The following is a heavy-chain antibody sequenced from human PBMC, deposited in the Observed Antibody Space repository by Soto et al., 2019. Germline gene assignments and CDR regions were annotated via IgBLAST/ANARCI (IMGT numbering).Heavy chain of an antibody. CDR2: IYYSGST. CDR3: ARAGLGDGSDY. D-gene: IGHD1-26*01. J-gene: IGHJ4*02. V-gene: IGHV4-61*01. Sequence: QVQLQESGPGLVKPSETLSLTCTVSGGSVSSGSYYWIWIRQPPGKGLEWIGYIYYSGSTNYNPSLNSRVTISVDTSKNQFSLKLSSVTAADMAVYYCARAGLGDGSDYWGQGTLVTVSS. CDR1: GGSVSSGSYY.